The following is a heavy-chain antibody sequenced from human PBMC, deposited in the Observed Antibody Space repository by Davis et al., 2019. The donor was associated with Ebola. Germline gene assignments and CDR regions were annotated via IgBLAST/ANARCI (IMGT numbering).Heavy chain of an antibody. CDR3: ASVGRDTKGGNV. V-gene: IGHV1-3*01. CDR1: GYTFTSYA. D-gene: IGHD3-16*01. Sequence: ASVKVSCKASGYTFTSYAMHWVRQAPGQRLEWMGWINAGNGNTKYSQKFQGRVTITRDTSASTAYMELSSLRSEDTAVYYCASVGRDTKGGNVWGQGTTVTVSS. J-gene: IGHJ6*02. CDR2: INAGNGNT.